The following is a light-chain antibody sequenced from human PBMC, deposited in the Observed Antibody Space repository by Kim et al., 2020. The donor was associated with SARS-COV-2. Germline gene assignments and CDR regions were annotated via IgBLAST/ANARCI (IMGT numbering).Light chain of an antibody. J-gene: IGKJ2*01. CDR1: QSVISN. V-gene: IGKV3-15*01. CDR3: QQYNKWPYT. CDR2: GPS. Sequence: SVSPGDSATLSCRAGQSVISNLAWYQQRPGQAPRLLIYGPSTRATGIPARFSGSGSGTEFTLTISSLQSEDFAFYYCQQYNKWPYTFGQGTKLEI.